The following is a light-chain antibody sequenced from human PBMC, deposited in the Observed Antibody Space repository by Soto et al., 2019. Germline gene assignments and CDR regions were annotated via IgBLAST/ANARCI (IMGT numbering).Light chain of an antibody. Sequence: IQLTQSPSSLSASVGDRVTITCRASQGISSFLAWYQQKPGKAPNLLIYGASILQSGVPSRFSGSGSGTDFTLTIASLQPEDFATYYCQQLNSYPRTFGQGTKVEVK. CDR2: GAS. CDR3: QQLNSYPRT. V-gene: IGKV1-9*01. CDR1: QGISSF. J-gene: IGKJ1*01.